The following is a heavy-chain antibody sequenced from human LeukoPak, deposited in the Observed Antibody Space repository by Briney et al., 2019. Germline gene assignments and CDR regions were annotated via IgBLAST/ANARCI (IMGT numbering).Heavy chain of an antibody. CDR3: ARDLRAHYYGSGSPIDY. J-gene: IGHJ4*02. Sequence: PGGTLRLSRAASGFTFSSYWMHWVRQAPRRGQVWVSRITPDGSSPLYADSVKGRFTISRDNAKNSLYLQMNSRRAEDTAVYYCARDLRAHYYGSGSPIDYWGQGTLVTVSS. V-gene: IGHV3-74*01. D-gene: IGHD3-10*01. CDR2: ITPDGSSP. CDR1: GFTFSSYW.